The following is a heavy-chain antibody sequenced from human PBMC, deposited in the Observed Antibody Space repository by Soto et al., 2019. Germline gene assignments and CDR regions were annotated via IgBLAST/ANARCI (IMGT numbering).Heavy chain of an antibody. D-gene: IGHD6-13*01. Sequence: SETLSLTCTVSGGSISSYYWSWIRQPPGKGLEWIGYIYYTGSTNYNPSLKSRLTISIDTSKNQFSLKLGSVTAADTAVYYCATYSANSPRIFDYWGQGILVTVSS. CDR2: IYYTGST. V-gene: IGHV4-59*01. J-gene: IGHJ4*02. CDR3: ATYSANSPRIFDY. CDR1: GGSISSYY.